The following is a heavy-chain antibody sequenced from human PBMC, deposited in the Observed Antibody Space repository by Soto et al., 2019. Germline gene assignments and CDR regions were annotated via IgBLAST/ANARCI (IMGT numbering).Heavy chain of an antibody. J-gene: IGHJ4*02. V-gene: IGHV3-23*01. CDR3: AKVGGYCSGGSCGS. Sequence: GGSLRLSCAASGFTFSSYAMSWVRQAPGKGLEWVSAISGSGGSTYYADSVKGRFTISRDNSKNTLYLQMNSLRAEDTAVYYCAKVGGYCSGGSCGSWGQGTLVTVSS. CDR2: ISGSGGST. CDR1: GFTFSSYA. D-gene: IGHD2-15*01.